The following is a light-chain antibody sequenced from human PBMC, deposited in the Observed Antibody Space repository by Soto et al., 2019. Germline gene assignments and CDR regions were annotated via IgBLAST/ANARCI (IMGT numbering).Light chain of an antibody. CDR2: SNN. Sequence: QSVLTQPPSASGTPGQRVTISCSGSSSNIGSNTVNWYQQLPGTAPKLLIYSNNQRPSGVPDRFSGSKSGTSASLAISGLQSEDEADYYCAAWDDGLNGFYVFGTGTKLTVL. V-gene: IGLV1-44*01. CDR3: AAWDDGLNGFYV. J-gene: IGLJ1*01. CDR1: SSNIGSNT.